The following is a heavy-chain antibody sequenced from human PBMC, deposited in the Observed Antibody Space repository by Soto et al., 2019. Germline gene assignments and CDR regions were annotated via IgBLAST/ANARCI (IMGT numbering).Heavy chain of an antibody. CDR3: ARDPNWSGPLFDY. J-gene: IGHJ4*02. D-gene: IGHD3-3*01. CDR1: GFTFSTYS. Sequence: GGSLRLSCAASGFTFSTYSMNWVRQAPGKGLEWVSSISSDNIYIYYADSVKGRFTVSRDNAKNSLYLQMNSLRAEDTAVYYCARDPNWSGPLFDYWGQGSLVTVSS. CDR2: ISSDNIYI. V-gene: IGHV3-21*01.